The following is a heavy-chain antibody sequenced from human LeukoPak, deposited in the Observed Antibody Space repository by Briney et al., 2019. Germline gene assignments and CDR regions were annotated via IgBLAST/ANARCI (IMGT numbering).Heavy chain of an antibody. J-gene: IGHJ3*02. CDR2: IIPIFGTA. D-gene: IGHD6-6*01. CDR1: GGTFRRYA. CDR3: ASDRVEYSSSSGAYDI. V-gene: IGHV1-69*01. Sequence: GASVKFSCKASGGTFRRYAINWVRQAPGQGLEWMGGIIPIFGTANYAQKFQGRVTITADESTSTAFMELSSLRSGDTAVYYCASDRVEYSSSSGAYDIWGQGTMVTVSS.